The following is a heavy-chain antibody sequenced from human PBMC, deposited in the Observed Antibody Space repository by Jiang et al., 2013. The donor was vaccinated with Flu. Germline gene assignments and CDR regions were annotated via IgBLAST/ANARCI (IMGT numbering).Heavy chain of an antibody. V-gene: IGHV3-23*01. CDR2: ISDSGRRT. CDR3: VKDTRGGYSGYDNDPFDV. J-gene: IGHJ3*01. Sequence: SWVRQASREGAWSGSAGISDSGRRTDYADSVKGRCAISRDNSKNTLYLQMNSLRVEDTAVYYCVKDTRGGYSGYDNDPFDVWGQGTMVTVSS. D-gene: IGHD5-12*01.